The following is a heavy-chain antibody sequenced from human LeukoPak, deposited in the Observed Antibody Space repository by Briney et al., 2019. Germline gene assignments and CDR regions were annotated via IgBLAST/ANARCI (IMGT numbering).Heavy chain of an antibody. CDR3: AREWDYYESSGYYYPSGYFDY. Sequence: GGSLRLSCAASGFTFSSYSMNWVRQAPGKGLEWVSSISSSSSYIYYADSVKGRFTISRDNAKNSLYLQMNSLRAEDTAVYYCAREWDYYESSGYYYPSGYFDYWGQGTLVTVSS. D-gene: IGHD3-22*01. CDR1: GFTFSSYS. CDR2: ISSSSSYI. J-gene: IGHJ4*02. V-gene: IGHV3-21*01.